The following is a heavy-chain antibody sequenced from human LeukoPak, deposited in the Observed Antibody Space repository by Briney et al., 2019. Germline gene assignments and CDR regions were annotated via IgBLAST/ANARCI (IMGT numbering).Heavy chain of an antibody. CDR1: GFTFSTYW. CDR2: IKQDGSQK. J-gene: IGHJ4*02. D-gene: IGHD2-15*01. V-gene: IGHV3-7*01. Sequence: PGGSLRLSCAASGFTFSTYWMTWVRQAPGKGLEWVANIKQDGSQKYYVDSVKGRFTISRDNAKNSLYLQMDGLRAEDTAVYYCARDTGCAGGTCLSFYDYWGQGTLVTVSS. CDR3: ARDTGCAGGTCLSFYDY.